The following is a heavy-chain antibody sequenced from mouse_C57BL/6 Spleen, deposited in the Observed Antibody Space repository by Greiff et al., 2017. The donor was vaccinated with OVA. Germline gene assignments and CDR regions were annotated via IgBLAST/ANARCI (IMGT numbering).Heavy chain of an antibody. CDR3: ARGVANWDYFDY. CDR1: GFTFSSYA. D-gene: IGHD4-1*01. J-gene: IGHJ2*01. CDR2: ISDGGSYT. V-gene: IGHV5-4*03. Sequence: EVKLVESGGGLVKPGGSLKLSCAASGFTFSSYAMSWVRQTPEKRLEWVATISDGGSYTYYQDNVKGRFTISRDNAKNNLYLQMSHLKSEDTAMYYCARGVANWDYFDYWGQGTTLTVSS.